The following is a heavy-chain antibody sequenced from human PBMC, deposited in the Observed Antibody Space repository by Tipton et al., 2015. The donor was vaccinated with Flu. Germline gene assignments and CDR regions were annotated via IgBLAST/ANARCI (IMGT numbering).Heavy chain of an antibody. Sequence: LRLSCTVSGGSISSYTYYWGWFRQSPGTGLEWIGSIYYSGTTYYNPSLKSRVTISVDRSKNQLSLKLNSVTAADTAVYYCARVSPGVESWFDPWGQGTLVTVSS. J-gene: IGHJ5*02. CDR3: ARVSPGVESWFDP. D-gene: IGHD3-3*01. CDR2: IYYSGTT. CDR1: GGSISSYTYY. V-gene: IGHV4-39*07.